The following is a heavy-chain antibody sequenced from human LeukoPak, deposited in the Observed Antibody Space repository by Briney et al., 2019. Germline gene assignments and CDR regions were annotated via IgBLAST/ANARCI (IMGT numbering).Heavy chain of an antibody. CDR1: GFTFSNYW. D-gene: IGHD3-9*01. CDR2: ISDTAILT. J-gene: IGHJ4*02. CDR3: AKGGLRSGYSFDD. Sequence: GGSLRLSCAASGFTFSNYWMHWVRQAPGKGLEWVSAISDTAILTYYADSVKGRFAISRDNSRNTVFLQMYSLRAEDTAVYYCAKGGLRSGYSFDDWGQGTLVTVSS. V-gene: IGHV3-23*01.